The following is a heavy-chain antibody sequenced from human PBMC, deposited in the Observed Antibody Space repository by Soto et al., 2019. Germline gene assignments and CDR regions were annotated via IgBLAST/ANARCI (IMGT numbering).Heavy chain of an antibody. CDR1: GYSFTSYW. D-gene: IGHD3-22*01. CDR3: ARGGYYYDSSGYYHTPFDY. V-gene: IGHV5-51*01. CDR2: IYPGDSDT. Sequence: PGESLKISCKGSGYSFTSYWIGWVRQMPGKGLEWMGSIYPGDSDTRYSPSFQGQVTISADKSISTAYLQWSSLKASDTAMYYCARGGYYYDSSGYYHTPFDYWGQGTLVTVSS. J-gene: IGHJ4*02.